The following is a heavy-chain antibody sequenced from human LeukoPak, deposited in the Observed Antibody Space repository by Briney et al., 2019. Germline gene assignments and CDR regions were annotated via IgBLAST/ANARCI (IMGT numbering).Heavy chain of an antibody. V-gene: IGHV3-53*01. J-gene: IGHJ4*02. CDR2: VYSGGST. D-gene: IGHD4-17*01. Sequence: PGGSLRLPCTVSGVTVSSNYMSWVRQAPGKGLEWVSVVYSGGSTYYADSVKGRFTISRDNSKNTLYLQMNRLRAEDTAVYYCARGYDYGDYIDYWGQGTLVTVSS. CDR1: GVTVSSNY. CDR3: ARGYDYGDYIDY.